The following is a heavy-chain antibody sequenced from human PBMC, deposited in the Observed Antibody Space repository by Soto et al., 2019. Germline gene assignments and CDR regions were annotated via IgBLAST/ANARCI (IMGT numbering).Heavy chain of an antibody. CDR2: VYYTGST. Sequence: PSETLSLTCSVSGGSISGSYWSWIRQSPGKGLEWLGYVYYTGSTNYSPSLRSRVSISVDTSKNEFSLRLTSVTAADTAMYFCARSAVPRGGWFAPWGQGTLVTVSS. D-gene: IGHD2-21*02. CDR1: GGSISGSY. V-gene: IGHV4-59*12. CDR3: ARSAVPRGGWFAP. J-gene: IGHJ5*02.